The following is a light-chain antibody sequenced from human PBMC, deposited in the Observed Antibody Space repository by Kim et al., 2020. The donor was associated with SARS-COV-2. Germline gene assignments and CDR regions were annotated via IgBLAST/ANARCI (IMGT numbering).Light chain of an antibody. CDR2: DTR. Sequence: PGGTVTLTCGASTGAITSGHYPCKLQQKHGQAPRALIYDTRNKHYWAPARLSGSLLGGKAALTLSGAQPEDEAEYYCLLSYSGAVVFGGGTQLTVL. J-gene: IGLJ2*01. CDR3: LLSYSGAVV. V-gene: IGLV7-46*01. CDR1: TGAITSGHY.